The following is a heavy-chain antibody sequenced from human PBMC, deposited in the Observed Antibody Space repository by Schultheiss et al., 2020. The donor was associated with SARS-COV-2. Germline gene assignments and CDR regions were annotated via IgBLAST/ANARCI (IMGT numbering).Heavy chain of an antibody. CDR3: TTDRYSSGWYLPYYYYGMDV. CDR1: GLTFSKAW. D-gene: IGHD6-19*01. V-gene: IGHV3-15*01. J-gene: IGHJ6*02. Sequence: GESLKISCVASGLTFSKAWMSWVRQVPGKGLEWVGRIKSKTDGGTTDYAAPVKGRFTISRDDSKNTLYLQMNSLKTEDTAVYYCTTDRYSSGWYLPYYYYGMDVWGQGTTVTVSS. CDR2: IKSKTDGGTT.